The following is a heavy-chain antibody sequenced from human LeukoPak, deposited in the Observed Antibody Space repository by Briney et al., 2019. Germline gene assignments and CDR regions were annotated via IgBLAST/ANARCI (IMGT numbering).Heavy chain of an antibody. J-gene: IGHJ4*02. Sequence: GGSLRLSCAATGLTLSSYWIHSVRQAPGKGLVWVSHINTDGTATTYADSVKGRFTISRDNAKNTLYLQMNSLRAEDTAVYYCVRDSNLSFDYWGQGALVTVSS. D-gene: IGHD1-14*01. CDR3: VRDSNLSFDY. CDR2: INTDGTAT. CDR1: GLTLSSYW. V-gene: IGHV3-74*01.